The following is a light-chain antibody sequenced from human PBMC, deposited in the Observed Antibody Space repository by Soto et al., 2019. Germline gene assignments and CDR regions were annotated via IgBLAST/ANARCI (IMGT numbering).Light chain of an antibody. J-gene: IGKJ5*01. CDR1: QGISRY. CDR3: QQLNGYPFT. V-gene: IGKV1-9*01. CDR2: AAS. Sequence: DIQLTQSPSILSASVGDRVTITCRASQGISRYLSWYQQKPGKAPNLLIYAASTLQSGVPSRFSGSGSGTEFTLTISRLQPEDFATYYCQQLNGYPFTFGQGTRLEIQ.